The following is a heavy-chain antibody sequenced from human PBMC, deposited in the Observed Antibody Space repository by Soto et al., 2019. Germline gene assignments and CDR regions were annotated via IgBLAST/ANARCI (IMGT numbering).Heavy chain of an antibody. D-gene: IGHD2-2*02. CDR2: ISYDGSNK. Sequence: QVQLVESGGGVVQPGRSLRLSCAASGFTFSSYGMHWVRQAPGKGLEWVAVISYDGSNKYYADSVKGRFTISRDNSKNTLDLQMNSLRAEDTAVYYCAKDSFGYCSSTSCYKDGMDVWGQGTTVTVSS. CDR1: GFTFSSYG. J-gene: IGHJ6*02. V-gene: IGHV3-30*18. CDR3: AKDSFGYCSSTSCYKDGMDV.